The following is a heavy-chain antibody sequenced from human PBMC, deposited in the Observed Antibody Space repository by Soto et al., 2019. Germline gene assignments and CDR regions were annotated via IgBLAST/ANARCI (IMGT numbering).Heavy chain of an antibody. CDR1: GVSISSSSYY. CDR3: ARHLYGDLDAFDI. J-gene: IGHJ3*02. V-gene: IGHV4-39*01. CDR2: IYYSGST. Sequence: SETLSLTCTVSGVSISSSSYYWGWIRQPPGKGLEWIGSIYYSGSTYYNPSLKSRVTISVDTSKNQFSLKLSSVTAADTAVYYCARHLYGDLDAFDIWGQGTMVT. D-gene: IGHD4-17*01.